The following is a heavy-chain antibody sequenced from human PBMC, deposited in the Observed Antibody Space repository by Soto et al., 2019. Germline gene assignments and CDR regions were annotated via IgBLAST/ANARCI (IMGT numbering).Heavy chain of an antibody. CDR1: GGSISGYY. J-gene: IGHJ3*01. CDR2: IYASGNT. D-gene: IGHD4-17*01. Sequence: QVQLQESGPGLVKPSETLSLTCTVSGGSISGYYWRWIRQPAGKRLEWIGRIYASGNTNNNPSVKSRVTMAVDTSKNQFSLGRNSVTAADTAVYYCARVGRTRATVTTDAFDVWGQGTKVTVSS. V-gene: IGHV4-4*07. CDR3: ARVGRTRATVTTDAFDV.